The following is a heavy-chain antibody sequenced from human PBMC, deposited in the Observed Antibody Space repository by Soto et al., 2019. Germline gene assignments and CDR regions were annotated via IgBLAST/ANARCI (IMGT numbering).Heavy chain of an antibody. Sequence: EVQLVESGGGLVQPGRSLRLSCAASGFTFDDYAMHWVRQAPGKGLEWVSGISWNSGSIGYADSVKGRFTISRDNAKNSLYLQMNSLRAEDTALYYCAKDKPTLGGPGTYFDYWGQGTLVTVSS. CDR2: ISWNSGSI. CDR3: AKDKPTLGGPGTYFDY. V-gene: IGHV3-9*01. J-gene: IGHJ4*02. CDR1: GFTFDDYA. D-gene: IGHD1-1*01.